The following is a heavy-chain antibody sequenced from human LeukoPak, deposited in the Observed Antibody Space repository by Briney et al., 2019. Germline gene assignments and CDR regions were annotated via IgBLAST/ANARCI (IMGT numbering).Heavy chain of an antibody. CDR1: GFTYSSYA. Sequence: PGGSLRLSCAASGFTYSSYAMSWVRQAPGKGLEWVSAISGSGGSTYYADSVKGRFTISRDNSKNTLYLQMNSLRAEDTAVYYCAKGSGYHTTYYFDYWGQGTLVTVSS. CDR2: ISGSGGST. V-gene: IGHV3-23*01. CDR3: AKGSGYHTTYYFDY. D-gene: IGHD5-12*01. J-gene: IGHJ4*02.